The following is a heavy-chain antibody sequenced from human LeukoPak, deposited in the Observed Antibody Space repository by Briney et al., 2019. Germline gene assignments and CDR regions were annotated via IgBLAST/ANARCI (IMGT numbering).Heavy chain of an antibody. D-gene: IGHD3-10*01. CDR3: ASRAFEELIFDY. CDR2: ISSSGSTI. V-gene: IGHV3-48*03. Sequence: GGSLRLSCAASEFTFNRYEMNWVRQAPGKGLEWISYISSSGSTIYYADSVKGRFTISRDNAKNSLYLQMNSLRAEDTAVYYCASRAFEELIFDYWGQGTLVTVSS. CDR1: EFTFNRYE. J-gene: IGHJ4*02.